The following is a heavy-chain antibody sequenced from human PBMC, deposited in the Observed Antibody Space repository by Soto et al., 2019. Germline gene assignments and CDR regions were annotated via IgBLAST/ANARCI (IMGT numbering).Heavy chain of an antibody. CDR1: GYSFTIYC. Sequence: GESLKISCNGSGYSFTIYCISLVLQMPGKGLEWMGRIDPSDSYTNYSPSFQGHVTISADKSISTAYLQWSSLKASDTAMYYCARTYCSSTSCYLDYWGQGTLVTVSS. V-gene: IGHV5-10-1*01. D-gene: IGHD2-2*01. J-gene: IGHJ4*02. CDR2: IDPSDSYT. CDR3: ARTYCSSTSCYLDY.